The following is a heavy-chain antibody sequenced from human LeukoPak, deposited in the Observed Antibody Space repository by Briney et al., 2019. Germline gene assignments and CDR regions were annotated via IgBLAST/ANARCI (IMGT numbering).Heavy chain of an antibody. J-gene: IGHJ5*02. CDR3: ARGRPDGSGSYYKFDP. CDR2: IYYSGST. Sequence: KPSETLSLTCTVSGGSISTSSYYWGWIRQPPGKGLECIGNIYYSGSTYYNPSLKSRVTISVDTSKNQFSLKLSSVTAADTAVYYCARGRPDGSGSYYKFDPWGQGTLVTVSS. D-gene: IGHD3-10*01. V-gene: IGHV4-39*01. CDR1: GGSISTSSYY.